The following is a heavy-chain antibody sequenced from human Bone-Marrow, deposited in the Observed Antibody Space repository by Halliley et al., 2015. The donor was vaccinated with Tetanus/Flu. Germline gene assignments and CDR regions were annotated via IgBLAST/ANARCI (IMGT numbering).Heavy chain of an antibody. Sequence: QLVQSGAEVKKPGASVKVSCKASGYTFSSHDINWVRQATGQGLEWMGWLNPNSGNTDYAQKFQGRVTMTTNTSTSTAYMELNSLTSDDTAVYYCARGRVVEYCSGDRCPLCYWFDPWGQGTLVTVSS. CDR1: GYTFSSHD. CDR2: LNPNSGNT. D-gene: IGHD2-15*01. J-gene: IGHJ5*02. V-gene: IGHV1-8*01. CDR3: ARGRVVEYCSGDRCPLCYWFDP.